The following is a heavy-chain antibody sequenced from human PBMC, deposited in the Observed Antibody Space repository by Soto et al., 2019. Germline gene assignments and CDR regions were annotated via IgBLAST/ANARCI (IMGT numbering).Heavy chain of an antibody. Sequence: EVQLLESGGGLVQPGGSLRLSCAASGFTFSSYAMSWVRQAPGKGLEWVSAISGSGGSTYYADSVKGRFTISSDNSKNTLELQMNSLRAEDTAVYYCAKEGSSSWYATNDAFDIWGQGTMVTVSS. CDR3: AKEGSSSWYATNDAFDI. D-gene: IGHD6-13*01. CDR2: ISGSGGST. J-gene: IGHJ3*02. CDR1: GFTFSSYA. V-gene: IGHV3-23*01.